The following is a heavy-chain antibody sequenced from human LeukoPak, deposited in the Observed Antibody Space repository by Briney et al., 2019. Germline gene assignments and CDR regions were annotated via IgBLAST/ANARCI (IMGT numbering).Heavy chain of an antibody. CDR1: GYTFTSYD. CDR3: ARTYDSSGYLSWYFDY. Sequence: ASVKVSCKASGYTFTSYDINWVRQATGQGLEWMGWMNPNSGNTGYAQKFQGRVTMTRNTSISTAYMELSSLRSEDTAVYYCARTYDSSGYLSWYFDYWGQGTLVTVSS. CDR2: MNPNSGNT. D-gene: IGHD3-22*01. J-gene: IGHJ4*02. V-gene: IGHV1-8*01.